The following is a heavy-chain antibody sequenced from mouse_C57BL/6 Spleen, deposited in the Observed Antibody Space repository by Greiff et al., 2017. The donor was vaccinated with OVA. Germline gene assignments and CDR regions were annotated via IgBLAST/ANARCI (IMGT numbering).Heavy chain of an antibody. Sequence: VQLQESGAELVKPGASVKISCKASGYAFSSYWMNWVKQRPGQGLEWIGQIYPGDGDTNYNGKFKGKATLTADKSSSTAYMQLSSLTSEDSAVYFWARTSDYYGSSPFDYWGQGTTLTVSS. CDR1: GYAFSSYW. CDR3: ARTSDYYGSSPFDY. D-gene: IGHD1-1*01. J-gene: IGHJ2*01. CDR2: IYPGDGDT. V-gene: IGHV1-80*01.